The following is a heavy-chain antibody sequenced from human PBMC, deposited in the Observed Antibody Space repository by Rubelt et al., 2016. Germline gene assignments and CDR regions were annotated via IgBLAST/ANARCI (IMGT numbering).Heavy chain of an antibody. Sequence: QVQLVQSGAEVKKPGASVKVSCKASGYTFTGYYMHWVRQAPGQGLEWMGWISAYNGNTNYAQKLQGRVTMTTDTSTSTADMELRSLRSDDTAVYYCARCIVGATTIDYWGQGTLVTVSS. CDR1: GYTFTGYY. V-gene: IGHV1-18*04. J-gene: IGHJ4*02. CDR3: ARCIVGATTIDY. D-gene: IGHD1-26*01. CDR2: ISAYNGNT.